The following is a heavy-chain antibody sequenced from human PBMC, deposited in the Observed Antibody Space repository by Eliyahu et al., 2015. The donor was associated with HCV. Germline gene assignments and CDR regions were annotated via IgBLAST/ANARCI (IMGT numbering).Heavy chain of an antibody. CDR3: ARVHDDSSGYQAPFDY. CDR2: IYYSGST. D-gene: IGHD3-22*01. V-gene: IGHV4-31*03. Sequence: QVQLQESGPGLVKPSQTLSLTCTVSGGSXSSGGYYWSWIRQHPGKGLEWIGYIYYSGSTYYNPSLKSRVTISVDTSKNQFSLKLSSVTAADTAVYYCARVHDDSSGYQAPFDYWGQGTLVTVSS. J-gene: IGHJ4*02. CDR1: GGSXSSGGYY.